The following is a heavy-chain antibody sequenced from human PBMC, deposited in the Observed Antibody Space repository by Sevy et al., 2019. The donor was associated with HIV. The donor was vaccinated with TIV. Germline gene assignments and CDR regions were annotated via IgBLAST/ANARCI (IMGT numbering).Heavy chain of an antibody. V-gene: IGHV1-69*13. CDR3: AREDCSGTSCFLHYLNYYYYGMDV. CDR1: GGTFSSYA. J-gene: IGHJ6*02. D-gene: IGHD2-2*01. CDR2: IIPIFGTA. Sequence: ASVKVSCKASGGTFSSYAISWVRQAPGQGLEWMGGIIPIFGTANYAQKFQGRVTITADESTSTAYMELSSLRSEDTAVYYWAREDCSGTSCFLHYLNYYYYGMDVWGQGTTVTVSS.